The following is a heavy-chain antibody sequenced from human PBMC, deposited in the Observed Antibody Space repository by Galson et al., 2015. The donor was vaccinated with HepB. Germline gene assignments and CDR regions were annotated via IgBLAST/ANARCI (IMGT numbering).Heavy chain of an antibody. CDR1: GYSFTSYW. CDR3: ARSRLSRDGYNRIIDY. J-gene: IGHJ4*02. CDR2: IYPGDSDT. Sequence: QSGAEVKKPGESLKISCKGSGYSFTSYWIGWVRQMPGKGLEWMWIIYPGDSDTRYSPSFQGQVTISADKSISTAYLQWSSLKASDTAMYYCARSRLSRDGYNRIIDYWCQGTLVTVSS. D-gene: IGHD5-24*01. V-gene: IGHV5-51*01.